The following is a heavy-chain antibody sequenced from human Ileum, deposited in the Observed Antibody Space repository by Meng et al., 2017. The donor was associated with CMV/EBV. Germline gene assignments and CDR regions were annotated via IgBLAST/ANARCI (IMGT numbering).Heavy chain of an antibody. Sequence: LRLSCAASGFTFSTSGIHWVRLAPGKGLEWVAFIWYDESTKFYADSVKGRFTISRDNSKNTFYLQMNSLRAEDTAVYYCAKDPELGYWGQGTLVTVSS. J-gene: IGHJ4*02. V-gene: IGHV3-30*02. CDR2: IWYDESTK. D-gene: IGHD1-26*01. CDR1: GFTFSTSG. CDR3: AKDPELGY.